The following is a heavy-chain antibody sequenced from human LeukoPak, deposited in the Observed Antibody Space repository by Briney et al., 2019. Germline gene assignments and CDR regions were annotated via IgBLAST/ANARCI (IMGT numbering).Heavy chain of an antibody. CDR3: ATVGIAARHGDY. CDR2: IIPILGIA. Sequence: ASVNVSCKASGGTFSSYAISWVRQAPGQGLEWMGRIIPILGIANYAQKFQGRVTITADKSTSTAYMELSSLRSEDTAVYYCATVGIAARHGDYWGQGTLVTVSS. CDR1: GGTFSSYA. V-gene: IGHV1-69*04. J-gene: IGHJ4*02. D-gene: IGHD6-6*01.